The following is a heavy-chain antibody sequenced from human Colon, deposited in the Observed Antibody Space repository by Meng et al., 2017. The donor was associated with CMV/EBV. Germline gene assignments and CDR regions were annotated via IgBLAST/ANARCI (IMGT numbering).Heavy chain of an antibody. D-gene: IGHD2-2*01. CDR1: GFTFSSYS. Sequence: GGSLRLSCAASGFTFSSYSMNWVRQAPGKGLEWVSSISSSSSYIYYADSVKGRFTISRDNAKNPLYLQMNSLRAEDTAVYYCAREYCSSTSCYYYGSGKGDYWGQGTLVTVSS. CDR2: ISSSSSYI. J-gene: IGHJ4*02. V-gene: IGHV3-21*01. CDR3: AREYCSSTSCYYYGSGKGDY.